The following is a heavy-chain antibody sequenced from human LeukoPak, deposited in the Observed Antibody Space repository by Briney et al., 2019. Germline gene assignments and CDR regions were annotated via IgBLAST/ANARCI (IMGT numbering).Heavy chain of an antibody. CDR3: ARGSSRSPRDAFDI. Sequence: GASVKVSCKTSGYSFIGYYLHWVRQAPGQGPEWMGWINPKSGVTEYTPKLQGRVTLTRDMSTTTVYMELSSLRSEDTAVYYCARGSSRSPRDAFDIWGQGTMVSVSS. V-gene: IGHV1-2*02. CDR2: INPKSGVT. CDR1: GYSFIGYY. J-gene: IGHJ3*02.